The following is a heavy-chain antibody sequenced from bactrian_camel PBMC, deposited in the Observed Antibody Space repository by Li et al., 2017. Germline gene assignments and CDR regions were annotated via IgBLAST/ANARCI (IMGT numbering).Heavy chain of an antibody. CDR2: IDSMEIT. Sequence: HVQLESGGGSVQAGGSLRLSCQASGLTPSTYDMGWFRQAPGKEREGVATIDSMEITNYVDSVKGRFTISRGNAKESLYLQMNSLKIEDTAVYYCALGSSRQATMTARGKGTQVTVS. V-gene: IGHV3S57*01. CDR1: GLTPSTYD. J-gene: IGHJ4*01. D-gene: IGHD3*01.